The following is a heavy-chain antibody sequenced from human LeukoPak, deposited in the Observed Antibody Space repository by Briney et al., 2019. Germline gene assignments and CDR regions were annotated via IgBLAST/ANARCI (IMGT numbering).Heavy chain of an antibody. V-gene: IGHV4-39*07. J-gene: IGHJ3*02. Sequence: SETLSLTCTVSGGSISSNSYYWGWIRQPPGKGLEWIGNIYYSGSTYYNPSLKSRVTISVDTSKNQFSLKLSSVTAADTAVYYCARPLAKNYYDSSGLRAFDIWGQGTMVTVSS. CDR3: ARPLAKNYYDSSGLRAFDI. D-gene: IGHD3-22*01. CDR2: IYYSGST. CDR1: GGSISSNSYY.